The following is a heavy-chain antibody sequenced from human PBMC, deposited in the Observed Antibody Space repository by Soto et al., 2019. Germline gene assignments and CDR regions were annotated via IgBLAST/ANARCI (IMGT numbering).Heavy chain of an antibody. CDR3: ARDSAVADPLDYAFDI. J-gene: IGHJ3*02. CDR2: ISAYNGNT. Sequence: EASVKVSCKASGYTFTSYGISWVRQAPGQGLEWMGWISAYNGNTNYAQKLQGRVTMITDTSTSTAYMELRSLRSDDTAVYYCARDSAVADPLDYAFDIRGQGTMVTVSS. D-gene: IGHD6-19*01. V-gene: IGHV1-18*01. CDR1: GYTFTSYG.